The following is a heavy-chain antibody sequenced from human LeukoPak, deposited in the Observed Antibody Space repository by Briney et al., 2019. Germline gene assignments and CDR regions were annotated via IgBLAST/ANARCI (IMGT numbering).Heavy chain of an antibody. D-gene: IGHD6-13*01. CDR1: GYTFTDYY. CDR3: ARTDSPPLYSSSWYGNAFDI. Sequence: ASVKVSCKASGYTFTDYYMHWVRQAPGQGLEWMGWINSNSGGTNYAQKFQGRVTMTRDTSISTAYMDLSRARSDDTAIYYCARTDSPPLYSSSWYGNAFDIWGQGTVVTVSS. CDR2: INSNSGGT. J-gene: IGHJ3*02. V-gene: IGHV1-2*02.